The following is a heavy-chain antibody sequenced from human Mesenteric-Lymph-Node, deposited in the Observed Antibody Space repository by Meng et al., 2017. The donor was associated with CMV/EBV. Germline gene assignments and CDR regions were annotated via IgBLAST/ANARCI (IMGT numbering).Heavy chain of an antibody. J-gene: IGHJ5*02. V-gene: IGHV3-30*04. Sequence: GESLKISCAASGFTFSSYAMHWVRQAPGKGLEWVAVISYDGSNKYYADSVKGRFTISRDNSKNTLYLQMNSLRAEDTAVYYCVVPRFGPWGQGTLVTVSS. CDR2: ISYDGSNK. CDR3: VVPRFGP. D-gene: IGHD2-2*01. CDR1: GFTFSSYA.